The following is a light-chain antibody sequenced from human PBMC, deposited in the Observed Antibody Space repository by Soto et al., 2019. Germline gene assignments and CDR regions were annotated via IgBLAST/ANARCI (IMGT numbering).Light chain of an antibody. J-gene: IGLJ3*02. V-gene: IGLV2-11*01. CDR3: CSYAGSYTWV. CDR1: SSDVNNNY. CDR2: DVS. Sequence: QSALTQPRSVFGSPGQSVTISCTGTSSDVNNNYVSWYQQHPGKAPKLMIYDVSKRPSGVPDRFSGSKSGNTASLTISGLQAEDEADYYCCSYAGSYTWVFGGGTKVTVL.